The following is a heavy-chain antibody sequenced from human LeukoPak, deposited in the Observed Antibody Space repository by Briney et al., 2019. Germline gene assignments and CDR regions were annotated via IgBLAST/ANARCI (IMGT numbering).Heavy chain of an antibody. CDR1: GGAFSNYA. D-gene: IGHD3-10*01. Sequence: SVKVSCKASGGAFSNYAMNWVRQAPGQGLEWMGGITPLLGTPSYAQKFQGRVTITADESTTTAYMELSSLRSEDTAVYYCARWTHGSGAGFFIHWGQGTLVTVSS. CDR2: ITPLLGTP. V-gene: IGHV1-69*01. J-gene: IGHJ1*01. CDR3: ARWTHGSGAGFFIH.